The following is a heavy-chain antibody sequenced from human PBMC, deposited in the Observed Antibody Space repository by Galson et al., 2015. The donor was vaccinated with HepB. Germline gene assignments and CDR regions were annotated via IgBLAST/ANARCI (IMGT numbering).Heavy chain of an antibody. J-gene: IGHJ4*02. V-gene: IGHV3-23*01. CDR3: AKGTTNIDS. CDR2: ITGGGGST. CDR1: GFTFSTYA. Sequence: SLRLSCAASGFTFSTYAMIWVRQAPGKGLEWVSAITGGGGSTFYADSVRGRFTISRDNPNNMLYLQMNNLRAEDTAVYYCAKGTTNIDSWGQGIQVTVSS. D-gene: IGHD1-1*01.